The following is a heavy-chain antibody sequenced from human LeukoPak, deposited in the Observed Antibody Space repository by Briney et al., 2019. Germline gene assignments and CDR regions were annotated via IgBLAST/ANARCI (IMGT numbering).Heavy chain of an antibody. J-gene: IGHJ4*02. CDR3: VRDGVGAPPFDY. Sequence: TGGSLRLSWAASGFSFSNYWMHWVRQAPGKGLVWVSRISSDGSDTIYADSVKGRFTISRDNAKNTLFLQMNSLRAEDTAVYYCVRDGVGAPPFDYWGQGALVTVSS. V-gene: IGHV3-74*01. CDR2: ISSDGSDT. CDR1: GFSFSNYW. D-gene: IGHD1-26*01.